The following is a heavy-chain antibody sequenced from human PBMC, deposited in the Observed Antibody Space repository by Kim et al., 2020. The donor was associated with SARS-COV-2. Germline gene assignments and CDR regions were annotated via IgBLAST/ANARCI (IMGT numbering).Heavy chain of an antibody. Sequence: VKGRFTISRDNSKNTLYLQMNSLRAEDTAVYYCAQNEYYYDSSGYYLFDYWGQGTLVTVSS. J-gene: IGHJ4*02. D-gene: IGHD3-22*01. V-gene: IGHV3-30*02. CDR3: AQNEYYYDSSGYYLFDY.